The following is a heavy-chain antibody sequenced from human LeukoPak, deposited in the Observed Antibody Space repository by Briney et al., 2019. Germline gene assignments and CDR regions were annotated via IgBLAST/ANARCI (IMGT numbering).Heavy chain of an antibody. Sequence: GGSLRLSCAASGFTFSSHDMNWVRQAPGKGLEWVSGISRSGDKTYYAESVKGRFTISRDNAENTLYLQMNSLRAEDTAVYFCAKGAYALVPYYYYYYMDVWGKGTAVTVSS. D-gene: IGHD3-16*01. CDR3: AKGAYALVPYYYYYYMDV. CDR2: ISRSGDKT. V-gene: IGHV3-23*01. J-gene: IGHJ6*03. CDR1: GFTFSSHD.